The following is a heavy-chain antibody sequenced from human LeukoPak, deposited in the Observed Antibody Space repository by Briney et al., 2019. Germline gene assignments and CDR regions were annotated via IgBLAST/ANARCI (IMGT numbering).Heavy chain of an antibody. V-gene: IGHV1-46*01. CDR1: GYTCTSYY. D-gene: IGHD6-13*01. CDR2: MNDSGGST. CDR3: ARAVTSVGAAGTGSDY. Sequence: ASVTVSCKASGYTCTSYYMHWVRQAPGQGHEWMGIMNDSGGSTSDPQKSLARVPNRRETSTSTVYMERRSLRAEDTDTRHCARAVTSVGAAGTGSDYWGQGTLVTVSS. J-gene: IGHJ4*02.